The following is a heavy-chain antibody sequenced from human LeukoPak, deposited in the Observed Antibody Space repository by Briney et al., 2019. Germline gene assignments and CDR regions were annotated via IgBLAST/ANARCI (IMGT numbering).Heavy chain of an antibody. CDR3: ATAGGGSYFDAFDI. D-gene: IGHD1-26*01. V-gene: IGHV1-24*01. CDR1: GYTLTELS. CDR2: FDPEDGET. Sequence: ASVTVSCKVSGYTLTELSMHWLRQAPGKGLEWMGGFDPEDGETIYAQKFQGRVTMTEDTTTDTAYMELSSLRSEDTAVYYCATAGGGSYFDAFDIWGQGTMVTVSS. J-gene: IGHJ3*02.